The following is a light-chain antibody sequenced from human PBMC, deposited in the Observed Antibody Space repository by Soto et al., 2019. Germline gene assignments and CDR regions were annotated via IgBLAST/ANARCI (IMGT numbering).Light chain of an antibody. V-gene: IGLV4-69*01. CDR2: LNTDGSH. J-gene: IGLJ2*01. CDR1: SGHSGYA. Sequence: QPVLTQSPSASASRGASVTVTCTLSSGHSGYAIVWHQQQLEKGPRYLMRLNTDGSHNKGVGIPDPFSASRSGAERYLTISRLQSEDEADYSCQTRSYGIVFGGGTQVTVL. CDR3: QTRSYGIV.